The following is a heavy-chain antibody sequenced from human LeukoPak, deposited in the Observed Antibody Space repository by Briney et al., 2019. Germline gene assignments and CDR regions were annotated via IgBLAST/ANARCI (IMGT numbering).Heavy chain of an antibody. Sequence: GGSLRLSCAASGFTFNNAWMNWVRQAPGKGLEWIGRIKSKNVGGTTDYAAPVKGRFTISRDDSKNTVYLQMNSLKIEDTAVYYCTSHAAFDPWGQGTLVTVSS. J-gene: IGHJ5*02. V-gene: IGHV3-15*01. CDR2: IKSKNVGGTT. CDR1: GFTFNNAW. CDR3: TSHAAFDP.